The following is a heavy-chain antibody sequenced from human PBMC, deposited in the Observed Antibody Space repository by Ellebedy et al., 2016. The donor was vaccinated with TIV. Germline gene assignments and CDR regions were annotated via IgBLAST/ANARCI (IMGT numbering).Heavy chain of an antibody. CDR2: IIPIFGTA. Sequence: SVKVSXKASGGTFSSYAISWVRQAPGQGLEWMGGIIPIFGTANYAQKFQGRVTITADESTSTAYMELSSLRSEDTAVYYCARGEYSSPLSYGMDVWGQGTTVTVSS. V-gene: IGHV1-69*13. CDR3: ARGEYSSPLSYGMDV. CDR1: GGTFSSYA. D-gene: IGHD5-18*01. J-gene: IGHJ6*02.